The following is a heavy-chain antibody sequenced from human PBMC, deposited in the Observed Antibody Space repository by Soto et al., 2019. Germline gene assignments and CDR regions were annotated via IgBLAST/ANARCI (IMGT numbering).Heavy chain of an antibody. CDR1: GDSISSSY. CDR2: IDDTGST. CDR3: ARGVLEWLLRDSYYYYMDV. Sequence: SETLSLTCTVSGDSISSSYWNWIRQAPGKGLEWIGYIDDTGSTNYNPSLKSRVTLSVDPSNNQYSLRLSSVTAADTAVYYCARGVLEWLLRDSYYYYMDVWGKGTTVTVSS. J-gene: IGHJ6*03. V-gene: IGHV4-59*01. D-gene: IGHD3-3*01.